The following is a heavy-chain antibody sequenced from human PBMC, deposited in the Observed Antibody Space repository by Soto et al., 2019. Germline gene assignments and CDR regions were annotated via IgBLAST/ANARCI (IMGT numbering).Heavy chain of an antibody. D-gene: IGHD2-2*02. CDR3: AGRVVPAAILYYYGMDV. V-gene: IGHV3-30-3*01. Sequence: GGSLRLSCAASGFTFSSYAMHWVRQAPGKGLEWVAVISYDGSNKYYADSVKGRFTISRDNSKNTLYLQMNSLRAEDTAVYYCAGRVVPAAILYYYGMDVWGQGTTVTVSS. CDR1: GFTFSSYA. CDR2: ISYDGSNK. J-gene: IGHJ6*02.